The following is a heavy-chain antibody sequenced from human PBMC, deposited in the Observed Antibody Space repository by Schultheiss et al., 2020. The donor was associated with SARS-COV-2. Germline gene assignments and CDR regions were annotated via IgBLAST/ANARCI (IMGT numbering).Heavy chain of an antibody. V-gene: IGHV4-34*01. CDR1: GFTFSDYY. J-gene: IGHJ4*02. CDR3: ARGFDY. Sequence: GSLRLSCAASGFTFSDYYMNWVRQAPGKGLEWIGEINHSGSTNYNPSLKSRVTISVDTSRNQFSLRLSSVTAADTALYYCARGFDYWGQGTLVTVSS. CDR2: INHSGST.